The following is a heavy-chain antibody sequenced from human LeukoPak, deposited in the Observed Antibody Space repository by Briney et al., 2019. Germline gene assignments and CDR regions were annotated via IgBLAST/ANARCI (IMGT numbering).Heavy chain of an antibody. D-gene: IGHD5-12*01. CDR3: ARDRVATGALDV. J-gene: IGHJ6*02. CDR2: ISYDGSNK. Sequence: GRSLRLSCAASGFTFSSYGMHWVRQAPGKGLEWVAVISYDGSNKYYADSVKGRFTISRDNSKNTLYLQMNSLRAEDTAVYYCARDRVATGALDVWGQGTTVTVSS. CDR1: GFTFSSYG. V-gene: IGHV3-30*03.